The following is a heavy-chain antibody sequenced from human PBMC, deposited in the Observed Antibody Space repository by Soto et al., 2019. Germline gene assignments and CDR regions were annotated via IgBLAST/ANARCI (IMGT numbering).Heavy chain of an antibody. CDR1: GYTFTSYG. J-gene: IGHJ6*02. D-gene: IGHD6-19*01. V-gene: IGHV1-18*01. CDR2: ISAYNGNT. Sequence: ASVKVACKASGYTFTSYGISLVRQAPGQGLEWMGWISAYNGNTNYAQKLQGRVTMTTDTSTSTAYMELKSLRSDDTAVYYCARAEGWLVLGAGRSGYYYYGMDVWGQESTVTVSS. CDR3: ARAEGWLVLGAGRSGYYYYGMDV.